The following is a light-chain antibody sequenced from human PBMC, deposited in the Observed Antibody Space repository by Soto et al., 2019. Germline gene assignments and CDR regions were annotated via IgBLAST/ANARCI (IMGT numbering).Light chain of an antibody. J-gene: IGKJ1*01. CDR1: QTISSW. CDR3: QHYNSYSEA. Sequence: DIQMTPSPSTLSGSVGDGVPIIVRASQTISSWLAWYQQKPGKAPKLLIYKASTLKSGVPSRFSGSGSGTEFTLTISSLQPDDFATYYCQHYNSYSEAFGQGTKVDTK. V-gene: IGKV1-5*03. CDR2: KAS.